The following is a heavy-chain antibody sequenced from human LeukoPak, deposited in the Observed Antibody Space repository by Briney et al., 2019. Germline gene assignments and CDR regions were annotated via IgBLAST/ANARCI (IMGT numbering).Heavy chain of an antibody. CDR1: GYTFTSYD. Sequence: GASVKVSCKASGYTFTSYDINWVRQATGQGLEWMGWMNPNSGNTGYAQKFQGRVTITRNTSISTAYMELSSLRSEDTAVYYCARGMPVEQFYYYYYYYMDVWGKGTTVTVSS. CDR2: MNPNSGNT. CDR3: ARGMPVEQFYYYYYYYMDV. V-gene: IGHV1-8*03. J-gene: IGHJ6*03. D-gene: IGHD4-23*01.